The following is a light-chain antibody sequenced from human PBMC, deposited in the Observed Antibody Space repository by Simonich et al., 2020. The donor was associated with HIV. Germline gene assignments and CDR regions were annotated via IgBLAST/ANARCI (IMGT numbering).Light chain of an antibody. CDR2: DAS. J-gene: IGKJ4*01. V-gene: IGKV3-11*01. CDR3: QQRSNWLT. CDR1: QSVSIY. Sequence: EIVLTQSPATLSLSPGERATLPCRASQSVSIYLAWYQQKPGQAPRLLIYDASTRATGIPARFSGSGSGTDFTLTISSLEPEDFAVYYCQQRSNWLTFGGGTKVEIK.